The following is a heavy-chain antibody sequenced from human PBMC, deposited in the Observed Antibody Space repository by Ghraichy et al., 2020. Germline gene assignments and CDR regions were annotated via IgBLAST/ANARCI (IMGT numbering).Heavy chain of an antibody. Sequence: ASVKVSYKASGYPFTGYYIHWVRQAPGQGLEWMGWINPRSCGTNYAQKFQGRVTMTRDTSISTAYMELRRLRSDDTAVYYCARDRVRPTYYFDSSASDSWGQGTLVTVSS. V-gene: IGHV1-2*02. CDR2: INPRSCGT. CDR3: ARDRVRPTYYFDSSASDS. J-gene: IGHJ4*02. CDR1: GYPFTGYY. D-gene: IGHD3-22*01.